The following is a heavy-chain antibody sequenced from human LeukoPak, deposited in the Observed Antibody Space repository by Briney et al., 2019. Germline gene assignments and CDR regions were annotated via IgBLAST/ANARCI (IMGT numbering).Heavy chain of an antibody. J-gene: IGHJ4*02. CDR3: AREPYYYDSSGYYDY. CDR2: TSAYNGNT. V-gene: IGHV1-18*01. D-gene: IGHD3-22*01. CDR1: GYTFTSYG. Sequence: ASVKVSCKASGYTFTSYGISWVRQAPGQGLEWMGWTSAYNGNTNYAQKLQGRVTMTTDTSTSTAYMELRSLRSDDTAVYYCAREPYYYDSSGYYDYWGQGTLVTVSS.